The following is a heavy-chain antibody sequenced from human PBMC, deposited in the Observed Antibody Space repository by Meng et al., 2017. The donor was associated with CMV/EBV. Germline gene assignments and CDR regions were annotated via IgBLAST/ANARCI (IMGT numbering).Heavy chain of an antibody. Sequence: GESLKISCAASGFTFSSYAMSWVRQAPGQGLEWVSVIYSGGSSTYYADSVKGRFTISRDNSKNTLYLQMNSLRAEDTAVYYCAKGGDFGVVIPIIGTFDYWGQGTLVTVSS. CDR3: AKGGDFGVVIPIIGTFDY. V-gene: IGHV3-23*03. CDR2: IYSGGSST. J-gene: IGHJ4*02. CDR1: GFTFSSYA. D-gene: IGHD3-3*01.